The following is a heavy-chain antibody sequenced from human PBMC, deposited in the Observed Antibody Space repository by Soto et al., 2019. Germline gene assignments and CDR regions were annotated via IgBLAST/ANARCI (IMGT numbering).Heavy chain of an antibody. D-gene: IGHD3-22*01. CDR1: GFTFSSYA. CDR3: AKRERYYDSSGSVSVY. Sequence: GGSLRLSCAASGFTFSSYAMSWVRQAPGKGLEWVSAISGSGGSTYYADSVKGRFTISRDNSKNTLYLQMNSLRAEDTAVYYCAKRERYYDSSGSVSVYWGQGTLVTVSS. CDR2: ISGSGGST. V-gene: IGHV3-23*01. J-gene: IGHJ4*02.